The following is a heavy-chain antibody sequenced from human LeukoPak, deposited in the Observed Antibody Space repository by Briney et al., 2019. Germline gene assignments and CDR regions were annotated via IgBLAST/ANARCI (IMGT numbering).Heavy chain of an antibody. CDR1: GGSISPYY. Sequence: PSETLSLTCTVSGGSISPYYWNWIRQPPGKGLEWIGYIYYSGSTNYNPSLKSRVIISVDTSKNHFSLKLRSVTAADTAVYYCARGHYSGTNPLHWFDPWGQGTLVTVSS. V-gene: IGHV4-59*01. J-gene: IGHJ5*02. CDR2: IYYSGST. CDR3: ARGHYSGTNPLHWFDP. D-gene: IGHD1-26*01.